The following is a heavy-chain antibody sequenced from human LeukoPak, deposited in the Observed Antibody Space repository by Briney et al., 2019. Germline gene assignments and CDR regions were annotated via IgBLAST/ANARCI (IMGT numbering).Heavy chain of an antibody. Sequence: PGGSLRLSCAASGFTFDDYTMHWVRQAPGKGLEWVSLISWDGGSTNYADSVKGRFTISRDNSKNSLYLQMNSLRAEDTAVYYCAKESKQQLVHRDYYYMDVWGKGTTVTVSS. J-gene: IGHJ6*03. CDR3: AKESKQQLVHRDYYYMDV. CDR1: GFTFDDYT. CDR2: ISWDGGST. V-gene: IGHV3-43*01. D-gene: IGHD6-13*01.